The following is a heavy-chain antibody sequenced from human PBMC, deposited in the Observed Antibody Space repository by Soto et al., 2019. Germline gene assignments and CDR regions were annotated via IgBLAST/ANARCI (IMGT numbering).Heavy chain of an antibody. J-gene: IGHJ4*02. Sequence: SETLSLTCTVSGGSISSGDYYWSWIRQPPGKGLEWIGYIYYSGSTYYNPSLKSRVTLSVDTSKNQFSLKLSSVTAADTAVYYCARVYDSSGYYEVVFDYWGQGTLVTVSS. CDR3: ARVYDSSGYYEVVFDY. V-gene: IGHV4-30-4*01. D-gene: IGHD3-22*01. CDR1: GGSISSGDYY. CDR2: IYYSGST.